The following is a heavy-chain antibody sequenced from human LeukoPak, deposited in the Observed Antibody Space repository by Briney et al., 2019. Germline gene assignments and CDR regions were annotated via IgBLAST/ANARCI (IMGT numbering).Heavy chain of an antibody. V-gene: IGHV4-34*01. D-gene: IGHD3-22*01. CDR1: GGSFSGYY. Sequence: KPSETLSLTCAVYGGSFSGYYWSWIRQPPGKGLEWIGEINHSGSTNYNPSLKSRVTISVDTSKNQFSLKLSSVTAADTAVYYCARGHYYDSSGYPLYYYYYGMDVLGQGTTVTVSS. CDR3: ARGHYYDSSGYPLYYYYYGMDV. CDR2: INHSGST. J-gene: IGHJ6*02.